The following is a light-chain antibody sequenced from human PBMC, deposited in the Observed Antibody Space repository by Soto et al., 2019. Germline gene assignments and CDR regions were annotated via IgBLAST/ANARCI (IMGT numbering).Light chain of an antibody. CDR3: QQYSNSPPLT. Sequence: EIVLTQSPGTLSLSPGERATLSCRASRSVGTFLAWYQQKPGQAPRLLIYGASSRATVIPDRFSGSGSGTDFTLPISRLEPEDFAVYYCQQYSNSPPLTFGGGPKVEIK. CDR1: RSVGTF. J-gene: IGKJ4*01. V-gene: IGKV3-20*01. CDR2: GAS.